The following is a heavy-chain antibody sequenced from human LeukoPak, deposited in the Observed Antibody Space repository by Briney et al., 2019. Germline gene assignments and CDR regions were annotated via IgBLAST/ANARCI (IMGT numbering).Heavy chain of an antibody. CDR1: GGSISSGAYH. Sequence: PSETLSLTCTVSGGSISSGAYHWSWIRQPPGKGLEWIGYIYYSGSTYYNPSLKSLVTISVDTSKNQFSLELSSVTAADAAVYYCARAAGDLMGAFDIWGQGSMVTVSS. J-gene: IGHJ3*02. V-gene: IGHV4-30-4*01. D-gene: IGHD2-21*02. CDR3: ARAAGDLMGAFDI. CDR2: IYYSGST.